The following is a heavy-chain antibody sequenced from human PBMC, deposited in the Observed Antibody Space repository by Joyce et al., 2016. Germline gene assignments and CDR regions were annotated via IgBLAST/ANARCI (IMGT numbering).Heavy chain of an antibody. Sequence: EVQLVESGGGLVKPGGSLRLSCEASGFTFSSYSMGWVRQAPGKGREWVSSISSSSSYIKYTDSVKGRFTITRDNAKNSLYLQMNSLRVEDTAVYYCARSSYTNGIFDYWGQGTLVTVSS. CDR2: ISSSSSYI. V-gene: IGHV3-21*01. CDR1: GFTFSSYS. CDR3: ARSSYTNGIFDY. D-gene: IGHD2-8*01. J-gene: IGHJ4*02.